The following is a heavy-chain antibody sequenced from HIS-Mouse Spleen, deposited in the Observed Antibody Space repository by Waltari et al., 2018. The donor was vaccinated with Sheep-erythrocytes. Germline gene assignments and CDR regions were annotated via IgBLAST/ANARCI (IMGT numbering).Heavy chain of an antibody. CDR2: INHSGST. J-gene: IGHJ2*01. CDR3: ARGPRTGDHNYWYFDL. D-gene: IGHD7-27*01. Sequence: QVQLQQWGAGLLKPSETLSLTCAVYGGSFSGYYWSWIRQPPGKGLEWIGEINHSGSTTHNPSLKSRVTISVDTSKNQFSLKLSSVTAADTAVYYCARGPRTGDHNYWYFDLWGRGTLVTVSS. V-gene: IGHV4-34*01. CDR1: GGSFSGYY.